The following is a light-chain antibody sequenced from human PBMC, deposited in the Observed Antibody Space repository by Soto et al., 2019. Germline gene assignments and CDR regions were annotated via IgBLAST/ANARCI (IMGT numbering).Light chain of an antibody. CDR1: HSVGSL. Sequence: EIVLTQSPATLSLSPWDRATLSCRASHSVGSLLAWYQQKPGQAPRLLINAASIRATDTPDRISGSGSGTEFTLTISSLQSEDLAVYYCQQYNKWPWTFGQGTKVDIK. CDR3: QQYNKWPWT. V-gene: IGKV3-15*01. CDR2: AAS. J-gene: IGKJ1*01.